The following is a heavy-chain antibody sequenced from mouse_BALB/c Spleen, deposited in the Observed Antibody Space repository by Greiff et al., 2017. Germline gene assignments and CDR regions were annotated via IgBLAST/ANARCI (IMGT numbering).Heavy chain of an antibody. CDR3: ARDSYYGSSYARYFDY. D-gene: IGHD1-1*01. CDR1: GFSLTSYG. J-gene: IGHJ2*01. Sequence: VKLMESGPGLVAPSQSLSITCTVSGFSLTSYGVHWVRQPPGKGLEWLGVIWAGGSTNYNSALMSRLSISKDNSKSQVFLKMNSLQTDDTAMYYCARDSYYGSSYARYFDYWGQGTTLTVSS. CDR2: IWAGGST. V-gene: IGHV2-9*02.